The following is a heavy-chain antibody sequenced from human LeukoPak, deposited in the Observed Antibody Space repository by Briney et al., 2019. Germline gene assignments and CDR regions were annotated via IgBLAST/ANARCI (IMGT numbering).Heavy chain of an antibody. J-gene: IGHJ4*02. D-gene: IGHD6-19*01. CDR1: GFTFSDYY. V-gene: IGHV3-11*01. CDR3: ARVSGQWLPNGVNY. CDR2: ISSSGSTI. Sequence: PGGSLRPSCAASGFTFSDYYMSWVRQAPGKGLEWVSYISSSGSTIYYADSVKGRFTISRDNAKNSLYLQMNSLRAEDTAAYYCARVSGQWLPNGVNYWGQGTLVTVSS.